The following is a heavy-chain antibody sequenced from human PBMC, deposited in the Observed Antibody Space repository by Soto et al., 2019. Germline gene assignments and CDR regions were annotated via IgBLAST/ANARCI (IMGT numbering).Heavy chain of an antibody. CDR2: ISSSSSYI. CDR3: ARDGRAVAGQAYYFDY. J-gene: IGHJ4*02. D-gene: IGHD6-19*01. CDR1: GFTFSSYS. Sequence: PGGSLRPSCAASGFTFSSYSMNWVRQAPGKGLEWVSSISSSSSYIYYADSVKGRFTISRDNAKNSLYLQMNSLRAEDTAVYYCARDGRAVAGQAYYFDYWGQGTLVTVSS. V-gene: IGHV3-21*01.